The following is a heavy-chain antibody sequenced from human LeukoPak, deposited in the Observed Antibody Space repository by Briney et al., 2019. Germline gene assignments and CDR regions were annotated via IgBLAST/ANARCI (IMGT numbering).Heavy chain of an antibody. CDR1: GDSLTSSSHY. CDR2: LHHTGRN. D-gene: IGHD2-21*02. V-gene: IGHV4-39*01. CDR3: VAEMTASAAFDI. Sequence: SDTLSLTCTVSGDSLTSSSHYWGWILQPPGKRLQWVASLHHTGRNYSNAALKSRVSISMDTAKSQFSLKVNSVTAADSGVYYCVAEMTASAAFDIWGQGTMVAVSS. J-gene: IGHJ3*02.